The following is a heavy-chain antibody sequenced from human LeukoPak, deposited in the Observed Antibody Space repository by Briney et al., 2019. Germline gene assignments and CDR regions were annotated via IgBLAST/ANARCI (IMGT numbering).Heavy chain of an antibody. CDR2: TYYSGST. CDR1: GGSISSGGYY. V-gene: IGHV4-31*03. Sequence: PSETLSLTCTVSGGSISSGGYYWSWIRQHPGKGLEWIGYTYYSGSTYYNPSLKSRVTISVDTSKNQFSLKLSSVTAADTAVYYCARGTRGYSYGSPSWDQGTLVTVSS. CDR3: ARGTRGYSYGSPS. D-gene: IGHD5-18*01. J-gene: IGHJ4*02.